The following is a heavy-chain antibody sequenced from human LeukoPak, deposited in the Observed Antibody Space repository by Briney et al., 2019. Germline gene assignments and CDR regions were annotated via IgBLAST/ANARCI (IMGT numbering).Heavy chain of an antibody. J-gene: IGHJ4*02. D-gene: IGHD4-17*01. CDR2: ISGSGGST. Sequence: GGSLRLSCGASGFTFSSYGMSWVRQAPGKGLEWVSAISGSGGSTYYADSVKGRFTISRDNSKSTLYLQMNSLRAEDTAVYYCAKAYGDYPPGTVDYWGQGTLVTVSS. CDR1: GFTFSSYG. V-gene: IGHV3-23*01. CDR3: AKAYGDYPPGTVDY.